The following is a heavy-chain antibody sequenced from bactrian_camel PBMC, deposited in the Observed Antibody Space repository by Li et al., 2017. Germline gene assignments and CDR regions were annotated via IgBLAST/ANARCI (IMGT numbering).Heavy chain of an antibody. Sequence: HVQLVESGGGSVQAGGSLRLSCAASGYTYSSYCMGWFRQAPGKEREGVAAMYIGGTSIFYVGSVKGRFTISQDNANGTLYLQMNSLKPEDTAMYYCAARRAGLSCSGFSLYEYNYWGQGTQVTVS. D-gene: IGHD3*01. CDR2: MYIGGTSI. J-gene: IGHJ4*01. CDR1: GYTYSSYC. CDR3: AARRAGLSCSGFSLYEYNY. V-gene: IGHV3S1*01.